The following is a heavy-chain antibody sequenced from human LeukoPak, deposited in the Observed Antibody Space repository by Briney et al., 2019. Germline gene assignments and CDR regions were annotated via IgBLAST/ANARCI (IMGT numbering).Heavy chain of an antibody. J-gene: IGHJ4*02. CDR2: ISGTGATT. CDR3: AKDQRFGDLDDY. CDR1: GFTFYNYA. Sequence: GGPLRLSCAGSGFTFYNYAMSWVRQAPGKGLEWVSSISGTGATTYYADSVKGRFAISRDNSKNTLYLQMSSLRAEDTALYYCAKDQRFGDLDDYRGQGTLVTVSS. V-gene: IGHV3-23*01. D-gene: IGHD3-10*01.